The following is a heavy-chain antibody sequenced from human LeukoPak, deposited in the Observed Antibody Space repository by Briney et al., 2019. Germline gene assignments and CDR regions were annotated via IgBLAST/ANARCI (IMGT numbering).Heavy chain of an antibody. CDR1: GFTFTSSA. CDR2: IVVGSGNT. J-gene: IGHJ6*04. V-gene: IGHV1-58*01. CDR3: AADPGYSPFYYYYYGMDV. Sequence: GTSVKVSCKASGFTFTSSAVQWVRQARGQRLEWIGWIVVGSGNTNYAQKFQERVTITRDMYTSTAYMELSSLRSEDTAVYYCAADPGYSPFYYYYYGMDVWGKGTTVTVSS. D-gene: IGHD2-15*01.